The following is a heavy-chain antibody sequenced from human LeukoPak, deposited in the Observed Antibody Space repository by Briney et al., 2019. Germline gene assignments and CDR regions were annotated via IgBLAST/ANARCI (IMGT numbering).Heavy chain of an antibody. V-gene: IGHV2-5*01. CDR3: AHEGYCSTASCYYFDH. CDR2: IYWNDDK. Sequence: SGPTLVNPTQTLTLTCTFSGFSLSTSGVGVGWIRQPPGKALEWLGIIYWNDDKRYSPSLKSRLTITKDTSKNQVVLTITNMDPVDTATYFCAHEGYCSTASCYYFDHWGQGTLVTACS. J-gene: IGHJ4*02. CDR1: GFSLSTSGVG. D-gene: IGHD2-2*01.